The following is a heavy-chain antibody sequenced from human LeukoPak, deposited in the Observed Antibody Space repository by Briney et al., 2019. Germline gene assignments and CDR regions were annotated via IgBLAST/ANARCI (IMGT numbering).Heavy chain of an antibody. CDR1: GYTFTSYY. CDR2: INPTGGST. D-gene: IGHD1-26*01. J-gene: IGHJ4*02. Sequence: ASVKVSCTASGYTFTSYYMHWVRQAPGQGLEWMGLINPTGGSTGYAQKFQGRVTMTRDTSISTAYMELSSLKSDDTAVYYCARVAMSGIGSDDFWGQGTLVTASS. V-gene: IGHV1-46*01. CDR3: ARVAMSGIGSDDF.